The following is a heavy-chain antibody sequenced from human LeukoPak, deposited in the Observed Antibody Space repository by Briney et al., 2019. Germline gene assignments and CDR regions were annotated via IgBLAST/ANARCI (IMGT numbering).Heavy chain of an antibody. CDR2: INLIGGST. CDR1: GYSFTNYY. J-gene: IGHJ4*02. V-gene: IGHV1-46*01. CDR3: ARESDIAVAGTGFDY. Sequence: ASVKVSCKASGYSFTNYYMHWVRQAPGQGLEWMGIINLIGGSTRYTQKFQGRVTMTRGTSTSTVYMELSSLRSEDTAVYYCARESDIAVAGTGFDYWGQGTLVTVSS. D-gene: IGHD6-19*01.